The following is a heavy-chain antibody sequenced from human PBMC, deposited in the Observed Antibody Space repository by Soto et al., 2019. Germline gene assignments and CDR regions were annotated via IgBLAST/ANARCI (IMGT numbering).Heavy chain of an antibody. Sequence: EVQLVESGGGLVQPGGSLRLSCAASGFTFSSYAMHWVRQATGKGLEWVSAIGTAGDTYYPGSVKGRFTISRENAKNSLYLQMNSLRAEDTAVYYCARRSSSWGAFDYWGQGTLVTVSS. CDR2: IGTAGDT. J-gene: IGHJ4*02. CDR3: ARRSSSWGAFDY. D-gene: IGHD6-13*01. V-gene: IGHV3-13*01. CDR1: GFTFSSYA.